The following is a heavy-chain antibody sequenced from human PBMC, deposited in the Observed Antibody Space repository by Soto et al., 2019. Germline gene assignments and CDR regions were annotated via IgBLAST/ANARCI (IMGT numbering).Heavy chain of an antibody. CDR3: AKAPFRRPYYFYGMDV. V-gene: IGHV3-30*18. J-gene: IGHJ6*02. D-gene: IGHD3-10*01. Sequence: GGSLRLSCFASGFTFSDFGMHWVRQGPGKGLEWLAVISEDAEADFHADSVKGRFTVSRDNFKETLYLQMNSLTTDDSGVYFCAKAPFRRPYYFYGMDVWGQGTTVTVSS. CDR2: ISEDAEAD. CDR1: GFTFSDFG.